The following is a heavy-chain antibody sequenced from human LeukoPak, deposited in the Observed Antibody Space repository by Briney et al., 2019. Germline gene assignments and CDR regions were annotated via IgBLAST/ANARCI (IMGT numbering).Heavy chain of an antibody. Sequence: ASVKVSCKASGYTFTSYYMHWVRQAPGQGLEWMGIINPSGGSTSYAQKFQGRVTMTRDTSTSTVYMELSSLRSEDTAVYYCARAGGCSSTSCFPPDYWGQGTLVTVSS. D-gene: IGHD2-2*01. J-gene: IGHJ4*02. CDR1: GYTFTSYY. V-gene: IGHV1-46*01. CDR3: ARAGGCSSTSCFPPDY. CDR2: INPSGGST.